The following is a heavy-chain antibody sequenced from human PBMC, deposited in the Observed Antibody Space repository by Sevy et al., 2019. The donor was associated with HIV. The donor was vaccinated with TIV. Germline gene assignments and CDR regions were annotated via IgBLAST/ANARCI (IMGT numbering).Heavy chain of an antibody. V-gene: IGHV4-30-4*02. Sequence: SETLSLTCSVSGGSMSSGDYYWTWMRQSPGKGLEWIGYIYYSGITYYNPSLKSRVIISIYTVKTQFSLKLSSVTAADTAVYYCARYCSRTSPHNWFDPWGQGTLVTVSS. CDR3: ARYCSRTSPHNWFDP. CDR2: IYYSGIT. J-gene: IGHJ5*02. CDR1: GGSMSSGDYY. D-gene: IGHD2-2*01.